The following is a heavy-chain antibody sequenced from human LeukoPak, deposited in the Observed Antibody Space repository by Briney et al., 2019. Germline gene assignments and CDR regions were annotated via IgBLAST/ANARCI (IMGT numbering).Heavy chain of an antibody. J-gene: IGHJ4*02. CDR2: ISWDGGST. Sequence: GGSLRLSCAASGFTLDDYTMHWVRQAPGKGLEWVSLISWDGGSTYYADSVKGRFTISRDNSKNSLYLQMNSLRTKDTALYYCAKDKSQGFDYWGQGTLVTVSS. V-gene: IGHV3-43*01. CDR1: GFTLDDYT. CDR3: AKDKSQGFDY.